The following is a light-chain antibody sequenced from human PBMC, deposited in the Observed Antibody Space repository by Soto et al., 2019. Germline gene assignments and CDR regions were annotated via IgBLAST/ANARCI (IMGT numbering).Light chain of an antibody. CDR1: QSLLNSGGKTY. V-gene: IGKV2D-29*01. Sequence: DIVMTQSPLSLSVTPGQPASISCKSNQSLLNSGGKTYFYWYLQKPGQPPQLLIYEVFNRFSGVPDRVSGSGSGTDFTLNISRVEAEDVGFYYCLQTTQFPWTFGQGTKVEIK. J-gene: IGKJ1*01. CDR3: LQTTQFPWT. CDR2: EVF.